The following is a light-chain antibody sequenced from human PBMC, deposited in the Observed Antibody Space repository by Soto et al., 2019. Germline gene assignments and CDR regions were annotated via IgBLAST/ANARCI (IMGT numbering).Light chain of an antibody. Sequence: DIQMTQSPSTLSGSVGDRVTITCRASQTISSWLAWYQQKPGKAPKLLIYKASTLKSGVPSRFSGSGSGTDFTLTISRLEPEDFAVYYCQQYGNSPTFGQGTKVDIK. CDR3: QQYGNSPT. V-gene: IGKV1-5*03. J-gene: IGKJ1*01. CDR2: KAS. CDR1: QTISSW.